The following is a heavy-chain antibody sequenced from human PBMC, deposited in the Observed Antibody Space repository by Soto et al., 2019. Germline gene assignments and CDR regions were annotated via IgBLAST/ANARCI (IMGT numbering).Heavy chain of an antibody. Sequence: ASVKVSCKASGYTFTSYPMHWVRQAPGQGLEWMGWINAGNGDTKYSQKFQGRVTITRDTSANTAYMELSSLRSEDTAVFYCARDWTHYDSSGPGDYWGQGTLVTVSS. V-gene: IGHV1-3*01. CDR1: GYTFTSYP. CDR3: ARDWTHYDSSGPGDY. CDR2: INAGNGDT. D-gene: IGHD3-22*01. J-gene: IGHJ4*02.